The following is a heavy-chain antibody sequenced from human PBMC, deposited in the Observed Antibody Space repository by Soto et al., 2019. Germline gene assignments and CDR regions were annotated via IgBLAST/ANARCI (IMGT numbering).Heavy chain of an antibody. CDR1: GGSFSGYY. CDR2: INHSGST. D-gene: IGHD3-9*01. CDR3: ARGIGYIFGCLSRPYLFDY. Sequence: SETLSLTCAVYGGSFSGYYCSWIRQPPGKGLEWIGEINHSGSTNHNPSLKSRVTISVDTSKNQFSLKLSSVTAADTAVYYCARGIGYIFGCLSRPYLFDYWGQGTLVTVSS. V-gene: IGHV4-34*01. J-gene: IGHJ4*02.